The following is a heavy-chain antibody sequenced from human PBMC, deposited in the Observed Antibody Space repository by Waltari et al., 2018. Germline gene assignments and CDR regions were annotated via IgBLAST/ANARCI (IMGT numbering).Heavy chain of an antibody. CDR2: INHSGSN. CDR1: GGSFSGYY. CDR3: ARHVGRKNWNDRGMDV. V-gene: IGHV4-34*01. D-gene: IGHD1-1*01. Sequence: QVQLQQWGAGLLKPSETLSLTCAVYGGSFSGYYWSWIRQPPGKGLEWIGEINHSGSNNYNPSLKSRVTISVDTSKNQFSLKLSSVTAADTAVYYCARHVGRKNWNDRGMDVWGQGTTVTVSS. J-gene: IGHJ6*02.